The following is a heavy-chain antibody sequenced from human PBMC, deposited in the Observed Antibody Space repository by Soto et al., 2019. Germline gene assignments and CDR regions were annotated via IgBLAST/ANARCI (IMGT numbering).Heavy chain of an antibody. Sequence: QITLKESGPTLVKPTQTLTLTCTFSGFSLSTNGVGVGWIRQPPGKALEWLALIYWDDDKRYSPSLKSRLTISKDTSKRQVVLTITNMDPVDTATYYCAHTVSRYLLYHWGQGTLVTVSS. CDR3: AHTVSRYLLYH. CDR2: IYWDDDK. CDR1: GFSLSTNGVG. V-gene: IGHV2-5*02. D-gene: IGHD1-1*01. J-gene: IGHJ5*02.